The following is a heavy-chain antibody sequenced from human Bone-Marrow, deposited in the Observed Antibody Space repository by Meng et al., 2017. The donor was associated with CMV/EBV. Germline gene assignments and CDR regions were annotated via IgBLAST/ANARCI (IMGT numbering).Heavy chain of an antibody. D-gene: IGHD4-17*01. CDR2: INSDGSST. CDR1: GFTFSSYW. Sequence: GESLKISCAASGFTFSSYWMHWVRQAPGKGLVWVSRINSDGSSTSYADSVKGRFTISRDNAKNTLYLQMNSLRAEDTAVYYCAREGNGDYEHYYYYYYGMDVWGQGTTVTDSS. J-gene: IGHJ6*02. CDR3: AREGNGDYEHYYYYYYGMDV. V-gene: IGHV3-74*01.